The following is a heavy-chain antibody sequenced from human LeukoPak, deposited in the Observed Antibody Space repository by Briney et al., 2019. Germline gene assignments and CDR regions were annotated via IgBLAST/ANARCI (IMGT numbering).Heavy chain of an antibody. CDR1: GGSISSYY. Sequence: PSETLSLTCTVSGGSISSYYWSWIRQPPGKGLEWIGYIYYSGSTNYNPSLKSRVTISVDTSKNQFSLKLSSVTAADTAVYYCARKSPYYTHNWFDPWGQGTLVTVSS. CDR3: ARKSPYYTHNWFDP. D-gene: IGHD3-10*01. J-gene: IGHJ5*02. CDR2: IYYSGST. V-gene: IGHV4-59*01.